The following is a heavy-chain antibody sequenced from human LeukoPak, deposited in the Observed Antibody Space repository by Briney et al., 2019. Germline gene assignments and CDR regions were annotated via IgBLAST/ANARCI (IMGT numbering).Heavy chain of an antibody. V-gene: IGHV4-34*01. Sequence: SETLSLTCAVYGGSFSGYYWSWIRQPPGKGLEWIGEINHSGSTNCDPSLKSRVTISLDTSKNQFSLKLTSVTAAGTAVYYCARRSMVRGVAFGKWGQGTLVTVSS. CDR2: INHSGST. CDR3: ARRSMVRGVAFGK. D-gene: IGHD3-10*01. CDR1: GGSFSGYY. J-gene: IGHJ4*02.